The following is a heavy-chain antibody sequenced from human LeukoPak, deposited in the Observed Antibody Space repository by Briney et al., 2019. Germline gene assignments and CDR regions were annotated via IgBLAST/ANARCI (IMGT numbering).Heavy chain of an antibody. V-gene: IGHV5-51*01. J-gene: IGHJ4*02. D-gene: IGHD6-13*01. CDR2: IYPGDSDT. Sequence: GESLQISCKGSGSRFTSYWIGWVRQLPGKGLEWMGIIYPGDSDTRYSPSFQGQVTISADKSISTAYLQWSSLKASDTAMYYCARLGSSAWFPGDYWGQGTLVTVSS. CDR3: ARLGSSAWFPGDY. CDR1: GSRFTSYW.